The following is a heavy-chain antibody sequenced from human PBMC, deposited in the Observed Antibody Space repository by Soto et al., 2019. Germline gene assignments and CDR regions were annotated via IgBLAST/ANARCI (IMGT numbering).Heavy chain of an antibody. CDR3: ASFLVANTYWYFVL. D-gene: IGHD5-12*01. CDR2: IYHSGST. J-gene: IGHJ2*01. Sequence: SETLSLTCAVSGGSISSGGYSWSWIRQPPGKGLEWIGYIYHSGSTYYKPSLKSRVNISVDRSKNQFSLKLNSVPAADTAVYYCASFLVANTYWYFVLWGRGTLVTVSS. V-gene: IGHV4-30-2*01. CDR1: GGSISSGGYS.